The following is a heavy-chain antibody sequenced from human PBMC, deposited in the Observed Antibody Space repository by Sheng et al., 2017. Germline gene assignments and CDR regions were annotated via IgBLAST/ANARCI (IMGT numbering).Heavy chain of an antibody. CDR2: INHSGST. CDR3: ARLWFGELLLYYYGMDV. V-gene: IGHV4-34*01. CDR1: GGSFSGYY. Sequence: QVQLQQWGAGLLKPSETLSLTCAVYGGSFSGYYWSWIRQPPGKGLEWIGEINHSGSTNYNPSLKSRVTISVDTSKNQFSLKLSSVTAADTAVYYCARLWFGELLLYYYGMDVVGPRGPR. D-gene: IGHD3-10*01. J-gene: IGHJ6*02.